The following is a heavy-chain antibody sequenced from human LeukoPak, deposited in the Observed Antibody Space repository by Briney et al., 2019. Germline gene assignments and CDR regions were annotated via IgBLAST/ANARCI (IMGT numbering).Heavy chain of an antibody. CDR3: ARGPARIAARPGPYFQH. Sequence: SETLSLTCAVYGGSFSGYCWSWIRQPPGKGLEWIGEINHSGSTNYNPSLKSRVTISVDTSKNQFSLKLSSVTAADTAVYYCARGPARIAARPGPYFQHWGQGTLVTVSS. V-gene: IGHV4-34*01. J-gene: IGHJ1*01. CDR1: GGSFSGYC. D-gene: IGHD6-6*01. CDR2: INHSGST.